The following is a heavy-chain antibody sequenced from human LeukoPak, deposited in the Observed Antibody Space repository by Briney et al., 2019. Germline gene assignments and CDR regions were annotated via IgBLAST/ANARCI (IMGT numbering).Heavy chain of an antibody. CDR1: GFTFSSYA. J-gene: IGHJ4*02. CDR2: ISGSGGST. Sequence: GGSLRLSCAASGFTFSSYAMSWVRQAPGKGLEWVSAISGSGGSTYYADSVKGRFTISRDNAKNSLYLQMNSLRDEDTAVYYCARNRGYSYGYSFDYWGQGTLVTVSS. CDR3: ARNRGYSYGYSFDY. V-gene: IGHV3-23*01. D-gene: IGHD5-18*01.